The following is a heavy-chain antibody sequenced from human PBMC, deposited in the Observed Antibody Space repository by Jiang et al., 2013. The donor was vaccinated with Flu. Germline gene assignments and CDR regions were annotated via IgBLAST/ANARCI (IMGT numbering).Heavy chain of an antibody. CDR1: GGSISSYY. V-gene: IGHV4-4*09. D-gene: IGHD3/OR15-3a*01. CDR2: IYASGST. CDR3: ARGVDDFWTGRNPEYYYMDV. Sequence: TLSLTCTVSGGSISSYYWTWIRQPPGKGLEWIGYIYASGSTKYNPSLRSRLTISVDTSKNQFSLKLSSVTAADAAVYYCARGVDDFWTGRNPEYYYMDVWGKGTTVTVSS. J-gene: IGHJ6*03.